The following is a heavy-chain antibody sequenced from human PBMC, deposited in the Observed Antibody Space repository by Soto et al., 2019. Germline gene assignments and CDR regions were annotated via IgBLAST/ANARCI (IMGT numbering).Heavy chain of an antibody. CDR2: INHSGSS. V-gene: IGHV4-34*01. D-gene: IGHD1-1*01. CDR3: ARPRSHTGFDY. J-gene: IGHJ4*02. CDR1: GGSFSGYY. Sequence: QVQLQQWGAGLLKPSETLSLTCAVYGGSFSGYYWSWIRQPPGKGLEWIGEINHSGSSNYNPSLKSRVTISVDTSKNQFSLKLSSVTAADTAVYYCARPRSHTGFDYWGQGTLVTVSS.